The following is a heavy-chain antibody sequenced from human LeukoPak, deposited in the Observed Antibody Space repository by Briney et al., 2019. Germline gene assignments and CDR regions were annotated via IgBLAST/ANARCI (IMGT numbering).Heavy chain of an antibody. CDR1: GYTFTSYG. J-gene: IGHJ4*02. V-gene: IGHV1-18*01. D-gene: IGHD3-22*01. CDR2: ISAYNGNT. CDR3: ASGSYDSSGYYSFDY. Sequence: APVKVSCKASGYTFTSYGISWVRQAPGQGLEWMGWISAYNGNTNYAQKFQGRVTMTRDMSTSTVYMELSSLRSEDTAVYYCASGSYDSSGYYSFDYWGQGTLVTVSS.